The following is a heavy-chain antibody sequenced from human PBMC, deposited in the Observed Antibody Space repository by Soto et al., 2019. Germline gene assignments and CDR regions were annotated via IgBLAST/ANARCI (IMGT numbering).Heavy chain of an antibody. CDR1: GGTFSSYA. CDR2: IIPIFGTA. J-gene: IGHJ4*02. D-gene: IGHD3-10*01. V-gene: IGHV1-69*13. CDR3: AAVGSGSYYPFDY. Sequence: SVNVSCKASGGTFSSYAISWVRQAPGQGLEWMGGIIPIFGTANYAQKFQGRVTITADESTSTAYMELSSLRSEDTAVYYCAAVGSGSYYPFDYWGQGTLVTVSS.